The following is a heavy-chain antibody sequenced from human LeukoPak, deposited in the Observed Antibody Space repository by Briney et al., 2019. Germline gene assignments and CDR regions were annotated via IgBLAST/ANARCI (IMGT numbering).Heavy chain of an antibody. CDR3: ARGRGTAHYYYYYMDV. CDR2: IKQDGSEK. J-gene: IGHJ6*03. V-gene: IGHV3-7*01. Sequence: GGSLRLSCAASGFTFSSYWMSWVRQAPGKGLEGVANIKQDGSEKYYVDSVKGRFTISRDNAKNSLYLQMNSLRAEDTAVYYCARGRGTAHYYYYYMDVWAKGPRSPSP. D-gene: IGHD1-1*01. CDR1: GFTFSSYW.